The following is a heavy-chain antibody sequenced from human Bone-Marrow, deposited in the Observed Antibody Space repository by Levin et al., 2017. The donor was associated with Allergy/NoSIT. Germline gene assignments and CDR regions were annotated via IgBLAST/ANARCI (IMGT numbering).Heavy chain of an antibody. J-gene: IGHJ4*02. CDR3: VTDMTTVTAFDY. CDR1: GFTFSDFT. Sequence: GGSLRLSCAASGFTFSDFTMNWVRQAPGKGLEWVSSISSRGTYIYYADSVTGRFTISRDNSKNSLFLQMNSLRAEDTARYFCVTDMTTVTAFDYWGQGTLVAVSS. V-gene: IGHV3-21*06. CDR2: ISSRGTYI. D-gene: IGHD4-17*01.